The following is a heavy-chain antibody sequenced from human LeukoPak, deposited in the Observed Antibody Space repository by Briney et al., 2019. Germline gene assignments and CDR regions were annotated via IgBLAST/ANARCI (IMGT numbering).Heavy chain of an antibody. Sequence: SETLSLTCTVSGGSISSDYWSWIRQPPGKGLEWIGYIYYSGRTYYHPSLKSRITISVDTSKDQFSLKLSSVTAADTAVYYCARGFYSPHYWGQGTLVSVSA. CDR1: GGSISSDY. V-gene: IGHV4-59*01. J-gene: IGHJ4*02. CDR2: IYYSGRT. CDR3: ARGFYSPHY. D-gene: IGHD4-11*01.